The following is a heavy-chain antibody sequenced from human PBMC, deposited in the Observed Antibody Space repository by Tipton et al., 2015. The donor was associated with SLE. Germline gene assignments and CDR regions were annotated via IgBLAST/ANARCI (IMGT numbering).Heavy chain of an antibody. CDR2: INHSGST. J-gene: IGHJ4*02. V-gene: IGHV4-34*01. CDR1: GGSFSVYY. CDR3: ARFDVLLWFRGFDY. Sequence: TLSLTCAVYGGSFSVYYWTWIRQPPGKGLEWIGEINHSGSTNYNPSLKSRVTISVDTSKNQFSLKLSSVTAADTAVYYCARFDVLLWFRGFDYWGQGTLVTVSS. D-gene: IGHD3-10*01.